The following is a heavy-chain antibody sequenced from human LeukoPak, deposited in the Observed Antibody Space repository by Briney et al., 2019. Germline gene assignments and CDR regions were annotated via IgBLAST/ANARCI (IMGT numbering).Heavy chain of an antibody. CDR2: IIPIFGTA. J-gene: IGHJ4*02. CDR3: ARDPWVTYGDYG. V-gene: IGHV1-69*05. Sequence: ASVKVSCKASGGTFSSYAISWVRQAPGQGLEWMGGIIPIFGTANYAQKFQGRVTITTDESTSTAYMELSSLRSEDTAVYYCARDPWVTYGDYGWGQGTLVTVSS. D-gene: IGHD4-17*01. CDR1: GGTFSSYA.